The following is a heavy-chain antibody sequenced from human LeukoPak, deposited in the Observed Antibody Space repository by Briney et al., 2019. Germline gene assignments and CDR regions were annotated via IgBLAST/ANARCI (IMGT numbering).Heavy chain of an antibody. V-gene: IGHV3-74*01. J-gene: IGHJ3*02. CDR3: ARASYDYVWGSYRPDAFDI. CDR1: GFTFSSFG. D-gene: IGHD3-16*02. CDR2: INSDGSST. Sequence: GGSLRLSCAASGFTFSSFGMHWVRQAPGKGLVWVSRINSDGSSTSYADSVKGRFTISRDNAKNTLYLQMNSLGAEDTAVYYCARASYDYVWGSYRPDAFDIWGQGTMVTVSS.